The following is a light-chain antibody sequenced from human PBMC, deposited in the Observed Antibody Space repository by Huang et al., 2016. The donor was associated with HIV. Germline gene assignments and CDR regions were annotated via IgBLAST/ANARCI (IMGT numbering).Light chain of an antibody. Sequence: DIQMTQSPFSLSASVGDRVTITCRASQSISSYLNWYQQKPGKAPKILIYAASTLQSGIPSRFSGSGARTDFTLTITSLQPEDFATYYCQQTYIIPITFGQGTKLEIK. J-gene: IGKJ2*01. CDR1: QSISSY. CDR2: AAS. V-gene: IGKV1-39*01. CDR3: QQTYIIPIT.